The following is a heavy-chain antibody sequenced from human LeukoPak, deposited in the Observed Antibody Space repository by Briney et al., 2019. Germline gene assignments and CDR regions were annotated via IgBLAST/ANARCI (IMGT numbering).Heavy chain of an antibody. V-gene: IGHV3-30*02. J-gene: IGHJ4*02. CDR1: GFTFSDYG. CDR3: ARAESSSWYYFDY. Sequence: PGGSLRLSCVASGFTFSDYGMHWVRQAPGKGLDWVAFIRYDGSKKYYADSVKGRFTIFRDNSKNTLYLQMNSLRAEDTAVYYCARAESSSWYYFDYWGQGTLVTVSS. CDR2: IRYDGSKK. D-gene: IGHD6-13*01.